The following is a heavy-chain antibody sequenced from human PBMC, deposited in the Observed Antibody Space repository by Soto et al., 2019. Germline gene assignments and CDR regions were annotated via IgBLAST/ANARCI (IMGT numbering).Heavy chain of an antibody. J-gene: IGHJ5*01. V-gene: IGHV1-69*13. CDR1: GGTFSRYA. CDR3: ARAILGPTTTEWLDT. CDR2: IIPIFGTA. D-gene: IGHD1-26*01. Sequence: ASVKVSCKVSGGTFSRYAISWVRQALGQGLEWMGGIIPIFGTANYAQKFQGRVTITADESTSTAYMELSSLRFENTAVYHGARAILGPTTTEWLDTWGQGTLVTVSS.